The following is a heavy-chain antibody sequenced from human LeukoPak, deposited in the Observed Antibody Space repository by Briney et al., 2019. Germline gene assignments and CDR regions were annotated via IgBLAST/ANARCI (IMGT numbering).Heavy chain of an antibody. CDR1: GGSFSGYY. D-gene: IGHD6-13*01. J-gene: IGHJ4*02. CDR2: INHSGST. Sequence: PSETLSLTCAVYGGSFSGYYWSWIRQPPGKGLEWIGEINHSGSTNYNASLKSRVTISVDTSKNQISLKLSSVTAADTAVYYCARGSGIAAVNDYWGQGTLVTVSS. V-gene: IGHV4-34*01. CDR3: ARGSGIAAVNDY.